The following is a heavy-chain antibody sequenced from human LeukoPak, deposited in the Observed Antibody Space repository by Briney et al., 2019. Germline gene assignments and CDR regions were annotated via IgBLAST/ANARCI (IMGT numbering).Heavy chain of an antibody. Sequence: QPGGSLRLSCAASGFTFSSYWMRWVRQAPGKGLEWVANIKQDGREKYYVDSVKGRFTISRDNANNSLYLQMNSLRAEDTAVYYCARAGQWLLWTNFDYWGQGTLVTVSS. V-gene: IGHV3-7*01. CDR1: GFTFSSYW. CDR2: IKQDGREK. J-gene: IGHJ4*02. CDR3: ARAGQWLLWTNFDY. D-gene: IGHD6-19*01.